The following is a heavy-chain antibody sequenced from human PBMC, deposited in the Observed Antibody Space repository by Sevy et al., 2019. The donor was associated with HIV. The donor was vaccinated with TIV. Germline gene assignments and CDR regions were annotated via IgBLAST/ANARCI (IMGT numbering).Heavy chain of an antibody. V-gene: IGHV3-30*09. D-gene: IGHD6-19*01. CDR3: ARDAGYSTGWYAGY. CDR2: MSYDGSTR. J-gene: IGHJ4*02. CDR1: EFSISPYA. Sequence: GGSLRLSCAASEFSISPYACHWVRQAPGKGLEWVALMSYDGSTRYYADSAKGRFAISKDNSKNTLYLQMNSLRIEDTAIYYCARDAGYSTGWYAGYWGQGTLVTVSS.